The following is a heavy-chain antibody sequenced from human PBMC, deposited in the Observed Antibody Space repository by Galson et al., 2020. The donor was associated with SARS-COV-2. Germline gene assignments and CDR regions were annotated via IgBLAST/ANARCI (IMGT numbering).Heavy chain of an antibody. J-gene: IGHJ4*02. CDR1: GFIFSSYG. CDR3: AKSGSGNYGDYFDY. V-gene: IGHV3-30*18. CDR2: ISYDGSNK. D-gene: IGHD1-26*01. Sequence: GGSLRLSCAASGFIFSSYGMHWVRQAPGKGLEWVAVISYDGSNKYYADSVKGRFTISRDNSKNTLYLQVNSLRTEDTAVYYCAKSGSGNYGDYFDYWGQGTLVTVSS.